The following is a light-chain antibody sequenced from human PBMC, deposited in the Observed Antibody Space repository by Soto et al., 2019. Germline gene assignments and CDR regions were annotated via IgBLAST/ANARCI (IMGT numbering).Light chain of an antibody. CDR2: EVR. Sequence: QSALTQPASVSGSLGQSITISCTGTSSDVGEYNYVSWYQQHPGIAPKLMIYEVRNRPSGVSNRFSGSKSGNTASLTISGLQTEDEADYYCSSYKSTSTLYVFGTGTKVTVL. CDR1: SSDVGEYNY. J-gene: IGLJ1*01. CDR3: SSYKSTSTLYV. V-gene: IGLV2-14*01.